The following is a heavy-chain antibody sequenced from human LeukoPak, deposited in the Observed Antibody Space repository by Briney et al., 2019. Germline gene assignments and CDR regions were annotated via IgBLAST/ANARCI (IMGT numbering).Heavy chain of an antibody. J-gene: IGHJ4*02. V-gene: IGHV4-31*03. Sequence: SQTLSLTCTVSGGSISSGGYSWSWIRQHPGKGLEWIGYIYYSGSTYYNPSLKSRVTISVDTSKNQFSLKLSSVTAADTAVYYCARSQRTMIVVHFDYWGQGTLVTVSS. CDR2: IYYSGST. CDR1: GGSISSGGYS. CDR3: ARSQRTMIVVHFDY. D-gene: IGHD3-22*01.